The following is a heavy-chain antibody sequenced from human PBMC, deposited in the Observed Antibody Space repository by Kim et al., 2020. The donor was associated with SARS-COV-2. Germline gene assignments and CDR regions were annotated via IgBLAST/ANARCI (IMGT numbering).Heavy chain of an antibody. CDR3: ARGVGMTTVTTAPSYYYYGMDV. D-gene: IGHD4-17*01. CDR1: GGTFSSYA. Sequence: SVKVSCKASGGTFSSYAISWVRQAPGQGLEWMGGIIPIFGTANYAQKFQGRVTITADESTSTAYMELSSLRSEDTAVYYCARGVGMTTVTTAPSYYYYGMDVWGQGTTVTVSS. J-gene: IGHJ6*02. CDR2: IIPIFGTA. V-gene: IGHV1-69*13.